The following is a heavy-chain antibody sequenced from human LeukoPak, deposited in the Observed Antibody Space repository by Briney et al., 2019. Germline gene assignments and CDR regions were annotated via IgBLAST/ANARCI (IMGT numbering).Heavy chain of an antibody. V-gene: IGHV4-59*01. CDR1: GGSISSYY. Sequence: SETLSLTCTVSGGSISSYYWSWIRQPPGKGLEWIGYIYYSGSTNYNPSLKSRVTISVATSKNQFSLKLSSVTAADTAVYYCARSFRYAFDIWGQGTMVTVSS. CDR2: IYYSGST. D-gene: IGHD3-16*01. CDR3: ARSFRYAFDI. J-gene: IGHJ3*02.